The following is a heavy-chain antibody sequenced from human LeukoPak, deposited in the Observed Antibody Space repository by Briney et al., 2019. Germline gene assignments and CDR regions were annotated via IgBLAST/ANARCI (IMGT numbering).Heavy chain of an antibody. D-gene: IGHD5/OR15-5a*01. Sequence: GESLKISWKGSGYSFTNYRIGWVRQMPGKGLEWMGTIYPGDSDTRYSPSFQGQVTISVDKSISTAYLQWSSLKASDTAMYYCARRRTLRLDAFDPGGQGTLVTVSS. V-gene: IGHV5-51*01. CDR3: ARRRTLRLDAFDP. CDR1: GYSFTNYR. J-gene: IGHJ5*02. CDR2: IYPGDSDT.